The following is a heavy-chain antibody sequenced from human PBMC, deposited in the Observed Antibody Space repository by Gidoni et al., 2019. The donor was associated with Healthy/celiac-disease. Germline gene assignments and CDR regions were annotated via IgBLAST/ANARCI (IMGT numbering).Heavy chain of an antibody. V-gene: IGHV3-33*01. CDR3: ARDPADRWSLDSTAFDI. CDR2: IWYDGSNK. D-gene: IGHD2-21*01. Sequence: QVQLVESGGGVVQPGRSLRLSCAASGFTFSSTGMHWVRQAPGKGLEWVAVIWYDGSNKYYADSVKGRFTISRDNSKNTLYLQMNSLRAEDTAVYYCARDPADRWSLDSTAFDIWGQGTMVTVSS. J-gene: IGHJ3*02. CDR1: GFTFSSTG.